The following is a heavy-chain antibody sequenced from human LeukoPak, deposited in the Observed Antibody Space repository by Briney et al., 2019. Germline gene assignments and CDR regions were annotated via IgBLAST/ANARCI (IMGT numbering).Heavy chain of an antibody. CDR1: GYTFTSYD. Sequence: ASVKVSCNASGYTFTSYDINWGRQAPGQGLEWMGWMNTNSGNTGYAQKFQGRVTITRNTSISTAYMELSSLRSEDTAVYYCARGGGGWLQFDYWGQGTLVTVSS. CDR3: ARGGGGWLQFDY. D-gene: IGHD5-24*01. CDR2: MNTNSGNT. V-gene: IGHV1-8*03. J-gene: IGHJ4*02.